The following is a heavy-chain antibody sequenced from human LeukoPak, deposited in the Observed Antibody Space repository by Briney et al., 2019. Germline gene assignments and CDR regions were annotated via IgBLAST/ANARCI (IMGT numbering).Heavy chain of an antibody. CDR2: IYYSGST. V-gene: IGHV4-59*08. Sequence: WGTLSLTCTVSGVSISSYYWSWIRQPPGKGLEWIGYIYYSGSTKYNPSLKSRVTISLDTYKTQFSLKLSSVTAADTAVYYCARRSKKQQLAFDIWGQGTMITVSS. J-gene: IGHJ3*02. D-gene: IGHD6-13*01. CDR1: GVSISSYY. CDR3: ARRSKKQQLAFDI.